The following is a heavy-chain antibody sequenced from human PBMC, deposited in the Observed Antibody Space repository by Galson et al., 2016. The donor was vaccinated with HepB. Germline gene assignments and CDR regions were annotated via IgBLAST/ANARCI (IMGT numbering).Heavy chain of an antibody. D-gene: IGHD3-22*01. CDR1: GINFRNYG. CDR3: ARLDSYDRFTFDM. CDR2: ISYDVTTK. Sequence: SLRLSCAVSGINFRNYGMHWVRQAPGKGLEWVAVISYDVTTKYYADSVMGRFTISRDNSKNTLSLQMNSLRAEDTAVYYCARLDSYDRFTFDMWGQGTMFTVSS. J-gene: IGHJ3*02. V-gene: IGHV3-30*03.